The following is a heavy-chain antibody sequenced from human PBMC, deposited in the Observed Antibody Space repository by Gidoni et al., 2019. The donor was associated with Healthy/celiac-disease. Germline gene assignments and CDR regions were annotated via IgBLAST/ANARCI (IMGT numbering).Heavy chain of an antibody. CDR3: AREPVDTAMVTPLGY. Sequence: QVQLVQSGAEVKKPGSSVKVSCKASGGTFSSYAISWVRQAPGQGLEWMGRIIPILGIANYAQKFQGRVTITADKSTSTAYMELSSLRSEDTAVYYCAREPVDTAMVTPLGYWGQGTLVTVSS. D-gene: IGHD5-18*01. CDR1: GGTFSSYA. CDR2: IIPILGIA. V-gene: IGHV1-69*04. J-gene: IGHJ4*02.